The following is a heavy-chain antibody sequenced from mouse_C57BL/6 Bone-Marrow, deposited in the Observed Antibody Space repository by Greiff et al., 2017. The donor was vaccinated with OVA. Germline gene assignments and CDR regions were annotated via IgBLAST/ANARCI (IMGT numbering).Heavy chain of an antibody. CDR2: INPSNGGT. D-gene: IGHD2-1*01. CDR3: ARERIYYGNYEGFAY. Sequence: VQLQQPGTELVKPGASVKLSCKASGYTFTSYWMHWVKQRPGQGLEWIGNINPSNGGTNYNEKFKSKATLTVDKSSSTAYMQLSSLTSEDSAVYYCARERIYYGNYEGFAYWGQGTLVTVSA. CDR1: GYTFTSYW. J-gene: IGHJ3*01. V-gene: IGHV1-53*01.